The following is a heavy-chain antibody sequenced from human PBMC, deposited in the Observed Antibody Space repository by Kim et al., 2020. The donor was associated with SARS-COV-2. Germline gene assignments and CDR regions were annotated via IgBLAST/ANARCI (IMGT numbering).Heavy chain of an antibody. J-gene: IGHJ6*02. CDR3: ARGGIAAAGKYYYYGMDV. CDR1: GFTFSSYS. Sequence: GGSLRLSCAASGFTFSSYSMNWVRQAPGKWLEWVSSISSSSSYIFYADSVKGRFTISRDNAKNSLYLQMNSLRAEDTAVYYCARGGIAAAGKYYYYGMDVWGQGTTVTVSS. CDR2: ISSSSSYI. D-gene: IGHD6-13*01. V-gene: IGHV3-21*01.